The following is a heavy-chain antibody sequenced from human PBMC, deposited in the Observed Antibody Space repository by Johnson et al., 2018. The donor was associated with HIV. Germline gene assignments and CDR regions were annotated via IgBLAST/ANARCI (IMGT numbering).Heavy chain of an antibody. D-gene: IGHD1-7*01. CDR2: IYSGGST. J-gene: IGHJ3*02. V-gene: IGHV3-66*01. CDR1: GFTVSSIY. CDR3: AREGAWELRPGAFDI. Sequence: VQLVESGGGLVQPGGSLRLSCAASGFTVSSIYMSWVRQAPGKGLEWVSIIYSGGSTYYADSVKGRFTISRDNSKNTLYLQMNSLRAEDTAVYYCAREGAWELRPGAFDIWGQGTMVTVSS.